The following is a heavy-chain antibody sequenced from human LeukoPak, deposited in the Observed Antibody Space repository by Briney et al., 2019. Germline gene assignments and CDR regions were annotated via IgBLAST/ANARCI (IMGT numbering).Heavy chain of an antibody. CDR2: ISSYKSNT. CDR3: AREVTTADNWFDP. CDR1: GYTFTSYG. J-gene: IGHJ5*02. V-gene: IGHV1-18*01. Sequence: GASVKVSCKASGYTFTSYGISRVRQAPGQGIEWMGWISSYKSNTNYAQKFQGRVTMTTDTSTSTAYMELRSLRSDDTAVYYCAREVTTADNWFDPWGQGTLVTVSS. D-gene: IGHD4-11*01.